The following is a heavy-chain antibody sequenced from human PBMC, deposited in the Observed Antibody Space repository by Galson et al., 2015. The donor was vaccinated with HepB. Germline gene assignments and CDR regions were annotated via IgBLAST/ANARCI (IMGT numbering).Heavy chain of an antibody. CDR1: GGSFSGYY. Sequence: SETLSLTCAVYGGSFSGYYWSWIRQPPGKGLEWIGEINHSGSTNYNPSLKSRVTISVDTSKNQFSLKLSSVTAADTAVYYCARGAGYSSSWDVWGQGTTVTVSS. D-gene: IGHD6-13*01. V-gene: IGHV4-34*01. CDR3: ARGAGYSSSWDV. CDR2: INHSGST. J-gene: IGHJ6*02.